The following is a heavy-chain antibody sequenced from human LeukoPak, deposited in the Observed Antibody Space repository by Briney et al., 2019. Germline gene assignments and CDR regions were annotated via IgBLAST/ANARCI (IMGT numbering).Heavy chain of an antibody. Sequence: GGSLRLSCAASGFSFSSYSMHWVRQAPGKGLEWVSYISSSSITIYYADSVKGRFTISRDNAKNSLYLQMNSLRAEDTALYYCAKDTAAAGLFDYWGQGTLVTVSS. CDR2: ISSSSITI. V-gene: IGHV3-48*04. CDR1: GFSFSSYS. D-gene: IGHD6-13*01. CDR3: AKDTAAAGLFDY. J-gene: IGHJ4*02.